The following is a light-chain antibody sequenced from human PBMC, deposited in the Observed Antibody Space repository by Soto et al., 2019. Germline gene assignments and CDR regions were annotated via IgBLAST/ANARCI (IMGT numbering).Light chain of an antibody. CDR1: QSVSDR. CDR3: QQYGSSPWT. Sequence: VMTQSPDSLAVSVGERATLSCRASQSVSDRVVWYQQKSGQAPRLLIYDASSRATGIPDRFSGSGSGTDFTLTISRLEPEDFAVYYCQQYGSSPWTFGQGTKGDIK. V-gene: IGKV3-20*01. J-gene: IGKJ1*01. CDR2: DAS.